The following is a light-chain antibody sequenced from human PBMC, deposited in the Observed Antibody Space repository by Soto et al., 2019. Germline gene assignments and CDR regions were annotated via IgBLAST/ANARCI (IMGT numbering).Light chain of an antibody. J-gene: IGKJ1*01. Sequence: EIVMTQSPATLSVSLWERATLSCRASQTVSSRLAWYQQKPGQAPRLLIYGASTRAPGIPPRFSGRGSGTEFTLTISSLEPEDFAVYYCQQYGSSGTFGQGTKVDIK. CDR1: QTVSSR. V-gene: IGKV3-15*01. CDR2: GAS. CDR3: QQYGSSGT.